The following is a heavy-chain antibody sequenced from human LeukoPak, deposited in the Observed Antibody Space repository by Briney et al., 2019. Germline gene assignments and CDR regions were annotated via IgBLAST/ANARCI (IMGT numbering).Heavy chain of an antibody. J-gene: IGHJ4*02. CDR1: GYSISSGYY. CDR2: IYHSGST. V-gene: IGHV4-38-2*02. CDR3: AREYYYDSSGYYPRYYFDY. Sequence: SETLSLTCTVSGYSISSGYYWGWIRQPPGKGLEWIGSIYHSGSTYYNPSLKSRVTISVDTSKNQFSLKLSSVTAADTAVYYCAREYYYDSSGYYPRYYFDYWGQGTLVTVSS. D-gene: IGHD3-22*01.